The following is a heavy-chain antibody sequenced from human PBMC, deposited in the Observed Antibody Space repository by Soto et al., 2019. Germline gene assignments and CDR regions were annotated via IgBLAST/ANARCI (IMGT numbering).Heavy chain of an antibody. J-gene: IGHJ4*02. D-gene: IGHD1-1*01. CDR2: IYYSGST. V-gene: IGHV4-30-4*01. CDR3: ARQNHGGVQTFDY. Sequence: QVQLQESGPGLVKPSQTLSLTCTVSGGSISSGDYYWSWIRQPPGKGLEWIGYIYYSGSTYYNPSLKSRVTISVDTSKNQFSLKLSSVTDADTAVYYCARQNHGGVQTFDYWGQGTLVTVSS. CDR1: GGSISSGDYY.